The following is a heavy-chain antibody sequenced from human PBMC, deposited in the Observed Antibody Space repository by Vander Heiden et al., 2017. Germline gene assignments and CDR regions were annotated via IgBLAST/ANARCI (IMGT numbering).Heavy chain of an antibody. CDR1: GFTFSSYW. CDR3: ARAYSSGPIDY. V-gene: IGHV3-7*01. Sequence: EVQLVESGGGLVQPGGSLRPSCAASGFTFSSYWMSWVRQAPGKGLEWVANKKQDGSEKYYVDSVKGRFTISRDNAKNSLYLQMNSLRAEDTAVYYCARAYSSGPIDYWGQGTLVTVSS. J-gene: IGHJ4*02. CDR2: KKQDGSEK. D-gene: IGHD6-19*01.